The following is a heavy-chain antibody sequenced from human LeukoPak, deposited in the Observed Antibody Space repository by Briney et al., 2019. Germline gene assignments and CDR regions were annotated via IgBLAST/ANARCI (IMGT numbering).Heavy chain of an antibody. J-gene: IGHJ4*02. CDR3: AREDTPMIIPFDY. V-gene: IGHV4-4*08. CDR2: IYYSGSA. Sequence: PSETLSLTCSVSGGSISSYYWSWIRQPPGKGLEWIGYIYYSGSAYYNPSLKSRVTISVDTSKNQFSLKLSSVTAADTAVYYCAREDTPMIIPFDYWGQGTLVTVSS. CDR1: GGSISSYY. D-gene: IGHD5-18*01.